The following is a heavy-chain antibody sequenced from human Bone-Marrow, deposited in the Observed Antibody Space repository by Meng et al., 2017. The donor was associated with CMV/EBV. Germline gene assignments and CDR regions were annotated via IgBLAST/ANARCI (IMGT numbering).Heavy chain of an antibody. Sequence: GESLKISCAASGFTFSSYWMSWVRQAPGKGPEWVANIKQDGSEKYYVDSVKGRFTISRDNAKNSLYLQMNSLRAEDTAVYYCARVGGFTIFGVVVPDSDYGMDVWGQGTTVTVSS. V-gene: IGHV3-7*01. J-gene: IGHJ6*02. CDR3: ARVGGFTIFGVVVPDSDYGMDV. CDR2: IKQDGSEK. CDR1: GFTFSSYW. D-gene: IGHD3-3*01.